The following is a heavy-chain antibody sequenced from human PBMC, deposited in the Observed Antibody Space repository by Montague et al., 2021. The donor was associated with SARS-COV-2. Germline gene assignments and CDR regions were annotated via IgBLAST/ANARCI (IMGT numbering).Heavy chain of an antibody. Sequence: SETLSLTCTVSGGSISSSGYYWGWIRQPPGKGLEWIGSIYYSGSTYYNPSLKSRVTIAVYTSKNQFSLKPISVTAADTAVYYSARFPTSYYYDSKAAPATPDAFDIWGQGTMATVSS. CDR2: IYYSGST. CDR1: GGSISSSGYY. CDR3: ARFPTSYYYDSKAAPATPDAFDI. V-gene: IGHV4-39*01. J-gene: IGHJ3*02. D-gene: IGHD3-22*01.